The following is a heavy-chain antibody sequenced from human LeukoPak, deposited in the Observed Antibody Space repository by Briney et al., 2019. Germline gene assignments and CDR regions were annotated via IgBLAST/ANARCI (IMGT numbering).Heavy chain of an antibody. CDR3: VTHSFDY. J-gene: IGHJ4*02. Sequence: GGSLRLSCAASGFTFDDYAMHWVRQAPGKGLEWVSLISGDRGSTYYADSVKGRFTISRDNSKNSLYLQMNGLRTEDTALYYCVTHSFDYWGQGTLVTVSS. CDR1: GFTFDDYA. V-gene: IGHV3-43*02. CDR2: ISGDRGST.